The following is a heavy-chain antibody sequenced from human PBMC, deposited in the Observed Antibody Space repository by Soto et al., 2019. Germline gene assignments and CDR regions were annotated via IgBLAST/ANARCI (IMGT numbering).Heavy chain of an antibody. CDR1: GFSFSSHW. Sequence: EVQLAESGGGLVQPGGSLRLSCAASGFSFSSHWMHWIRQDPEKGLVWVSDINRDGSSTAYADSVKGRFTISRDNAKNTLYLQMDSLRADDTAVYYCAKTPISYCSSTSCYRYFDIWGQGTLVTVSS. CDR2: INRDGSST. D-gene: IGHD2-2*01. CDR3: AKTPISYCSSTSCYRYFDI. J-gene: IGHJ4*02. V-gene: IGHV3-74*01.